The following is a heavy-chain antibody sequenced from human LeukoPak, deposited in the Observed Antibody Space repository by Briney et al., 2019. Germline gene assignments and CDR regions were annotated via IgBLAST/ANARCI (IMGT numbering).Heavy chain of an antibody. V-gene: IGHV4-61*01. D-gene: IGHD2-15*01. Sequence: SETLSLTCTVSGGSVSSGSYYWSWIRQPPGKGLEWIGYIYYSGSTNGSTNYNPSLKGRVTISIDTSKSQFSLKLSSVTAADTAVYYCARERTPGSGLDYWGQGTLVTVSS. CDR3: ARERTPGSGLDY. CDR2: IYYSGSTNGST. CDR1: GGSVSSGSYY. J-gene: IGHJ4*02.